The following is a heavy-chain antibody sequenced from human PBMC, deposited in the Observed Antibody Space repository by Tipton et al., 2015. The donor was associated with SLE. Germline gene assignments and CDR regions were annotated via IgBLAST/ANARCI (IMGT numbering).Heavy chain of an antibody. CDR1: GFTFDDYA. Sequence: SLRLSCAASGFTFDDYAMHWVRQAPGKGLEWVSGISWNSGSIGYADSVKGRFTISRDNAKNSLYLQMNSLRAEDTAVYYCARGGNSGAFDIWGQGTMVTVSS. D-gene: IGHD4-23*01. CDR3: ARGGNSGAFDI. CDR2: ISWNSGSI. V-gene: IGHV3-9*01. J-gene: IGHJ3*02.